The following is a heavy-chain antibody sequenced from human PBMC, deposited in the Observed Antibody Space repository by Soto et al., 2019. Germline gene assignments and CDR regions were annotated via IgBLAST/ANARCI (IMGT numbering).Heavy chain of an antibody. D-gene: IGHD5-12*01. Sequence: QVQLVESGGGVVQPGRSLRLSCAASGFTFSSYGMHWVRQAPGKGLEWVAVIWYDGSNKYYADSVKGRFTISRDNSKNTLYLQMNSLRAEDTAVYYCARGWGRGYSGYVADFDYWGQGTLVTVSS. CDR1: GFTFSSYG. CDR2: IWYDGSNK. V-gene: IGHV3-33*01. J-gene: IGHJ4*02. CDR3: ARGWGRGYSGYVADFDY.